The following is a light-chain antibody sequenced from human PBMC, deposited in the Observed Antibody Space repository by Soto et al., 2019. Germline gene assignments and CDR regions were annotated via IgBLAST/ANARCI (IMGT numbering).Light chain of an antibody. CDR2: DTS. Sequence: IVLTQSPATLSLSPEETATLSCGDSQSVSSSYVAWYQHKPGLAPRLLIHDTSSRAIGIPDRLSGSKSGTIFTLTIRRMEPEDVGMYYCQQYGSSPITFGQGTRLDMK. CDR1: QSVSSSY. J-gene: IGKJ5*01. V-gene: IGKV3D-20*01. CDR3: QQYGSSPIT.